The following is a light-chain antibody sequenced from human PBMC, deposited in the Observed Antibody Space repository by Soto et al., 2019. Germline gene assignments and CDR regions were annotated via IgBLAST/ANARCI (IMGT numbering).Light chain of an antibody. CDR2: GAS. CDR1: QSIRSER. J-gene: IGKJ1*01. Sequence: EIVLTQSPDTLSLSPGERATLSCRASQSIRSERLAWYQQKPGQAPRLLIYGASTRATGIPARFSGSGSGTEFTLTISSLQSEDFAVYYCQQYNKWWTFGQGTKVDIK. V-gene: IGKV3-15*01. CDR3: QQYNKWWT.